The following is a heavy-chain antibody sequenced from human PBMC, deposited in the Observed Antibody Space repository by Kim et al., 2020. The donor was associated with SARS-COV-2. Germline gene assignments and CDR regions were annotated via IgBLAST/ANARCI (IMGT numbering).Heavy chain of an antibody. D-gene: IGHD1-26*01. CDR1: GFTFSRYW. CDR3: ARDLGSGTYSSSVY. J-gene: IGHJ4*02. Sequence: GGSLRLSCAASGFTFSRYWMSWVRQAPGKGLEWVANIQPDGSERNYVESVKGRFTISRDNAKNALYLQMNSLRVEDTAVYYCARDLGSGTYSSSVYWGQGTLVTVSS. CDR2: IQPDGSER. V-gene: IGHV3-7*03.